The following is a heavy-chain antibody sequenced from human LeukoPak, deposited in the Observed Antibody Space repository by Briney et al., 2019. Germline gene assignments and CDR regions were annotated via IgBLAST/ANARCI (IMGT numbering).Heavy chain of an antibody. D-gene: IGHD3-3*01. J-gene: IGHJ4*02. Sequence: GGSLRLSCAASGFTFSSYSMNWVRQAPGKGLEWVSYISSSSSTIYYADSVKGRFTISRDNAKNSLYLQMNSLRAEDTAVYYCARCHTQYYDFWSGFLFYWGQGTLVTVSS. CDR1: GFTFSSYS. CDR3: ARCHTQYYDFWSGFLFY. V-gene: IGHV3-48*01. CDR2: ISSSSSTI.